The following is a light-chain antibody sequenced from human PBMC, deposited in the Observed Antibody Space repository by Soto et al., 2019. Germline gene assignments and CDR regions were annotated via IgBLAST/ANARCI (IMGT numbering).Light chain of an antibody. CDR1: QSVSSY. J-gene: IGKJ1*01. CDR2: DAS. Sequence: EIVLTQSPATLSLSPGERATLSCRASQSVSSYLAWYQQKPGQAPRLLIYDASNRATGIPARFSGSASGTDFTLTIRSLEPEDFAVYYCQQRSNWPTFGQGTKVEIK. CDR3: QQRSNWPT. V-gene: IGKV3-11*01.